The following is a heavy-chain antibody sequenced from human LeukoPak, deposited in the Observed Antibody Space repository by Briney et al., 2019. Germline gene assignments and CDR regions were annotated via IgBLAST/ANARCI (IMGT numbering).Heavy chain of an antibody. V-gene: IGHV3-9*01. Sequence: GRSLRLSCAASGFTFDDYWVRQAPGKGLEWVSGISWNSGSIGYADSVKGRFTISRDNAKNSLYLQMNSLRAEDTTLYYCAKDGRGAVAGTYYYYGMDVWGQGTTVTVSS. CDR1: GFTFDDY. CDR2: ISWNSGSI. D-gene: IGHD6-19*01. J-gene: IGHJ6*02. CDR3: AKDGRGAVAGTYYYYGMDV.